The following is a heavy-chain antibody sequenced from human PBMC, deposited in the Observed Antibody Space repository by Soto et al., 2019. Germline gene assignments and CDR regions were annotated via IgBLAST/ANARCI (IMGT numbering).Heavy chain of an antibody. D-gene: IGHD3-10*01. CDR2: ISSSGSTI. CDR3: AREYYYGSASSNGVDV. Sequence: VQLVESGGGVVQPGTSLRLSCAASGFTFSDYYMSWIRQAPGKGLEWVSYISSSGSTIYYADSVKGRFTISRDNAKNSLYLQMNSLRAEDTAVYYCAREYYYGSASSNGVDVWGQGTTVTVSS. J-gene: IGHJ6*02. V-gene: IGHV3-11*01. CDR1: GFTFSDYY.